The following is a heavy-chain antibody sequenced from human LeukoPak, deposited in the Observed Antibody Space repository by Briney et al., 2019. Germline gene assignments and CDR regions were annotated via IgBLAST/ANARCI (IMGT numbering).Heavy chain of an antibody. V-gene: IGHV1-3*01. CDR3: ARDQGGGSCYDY. J-gene: IGHJ4*02. Sequence: ASVKVSCKASGYTFTSYAMHWVRQAPGQRLEWMGWINAGNGNTKYPQKFQGRVTITRDTSASTAYMELSSLRSEDTAVYYCARDQGGGSCYDYWGQGTLVTVSS. CDR1: GYTFTSYA. CDR2: INAGNGNT. D-gene: IGHD2-15*01.